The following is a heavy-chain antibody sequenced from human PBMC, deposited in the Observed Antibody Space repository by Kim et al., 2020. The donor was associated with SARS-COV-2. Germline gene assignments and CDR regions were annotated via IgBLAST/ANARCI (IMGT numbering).Heavy chain of an antibody. V-gene: IGHV7-4-1*02. D-gene: IGHD3-10*01. CDR3: ARDSKMVRGVVDY. Sequence: YAQGFTGRFVFSLDTSVSTAYLQISSLKAEDTAVYYCARDSKMVRGVVDYWGQGTLVTVSS. J-gene: IGHJ4*02.